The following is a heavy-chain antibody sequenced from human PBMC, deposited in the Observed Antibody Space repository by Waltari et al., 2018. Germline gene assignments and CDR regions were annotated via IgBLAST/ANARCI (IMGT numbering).Heavy chain of an antibody. V-gene: IGHV3-30*18. CDR2: ISYDGSNK. Sequence: QVQLVESGGGVVQPGRSLRLSCAASEFTFSSYGLPWVRQAPGKGREWVAVISYDGSNKYYADSVKGRFTISRDNSKNTLYLQMNSLRAEDTAVYYCAKDASPRIAAAGLFDYWGQGTLVTVSS. D-gene: IGHD6-13*01. CDR3: AKDASPRIAAAGLFDY. CDR1: EFTFSSYG. J-gene: IGHJ4*02.